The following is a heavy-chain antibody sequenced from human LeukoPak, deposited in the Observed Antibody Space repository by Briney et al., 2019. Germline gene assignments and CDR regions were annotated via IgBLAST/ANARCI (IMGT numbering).Heavy chain of an antibody. V-gene: IGHV3-11*01. CDR1: GFTFNQHS. CDR3: ARASSLIGGFDS. J-gene: IGHJ4*02. Sequence: GGSLRLSCAASGFTFNQHSMSWIRQARGKGLEWLSYISRNGGAVHYADSVEGRFTISRDNAKNSLNLQMNGLRTDDTAVYFCARASSLIGGFDSWGRGTLVTVSS. D-gene: IGHD2-8*01. CDR2: ISRNGGAV.